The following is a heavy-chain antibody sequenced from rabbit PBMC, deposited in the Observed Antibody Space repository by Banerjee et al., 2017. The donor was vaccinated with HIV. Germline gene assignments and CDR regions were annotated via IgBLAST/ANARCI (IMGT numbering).Heavy chain of an antibody. V-gene: IGHV1S43*01. CDR3: ASNSYDDYGDYFGEYYFNL. CDR2: IYTSSGST. Sequence: QEQLEESGGGLVKPGGTLTLTYKASGIDFSSYYYICWVRQAPGKGLELIACIYTSSGSTWYASWVNGRFTISRSTSLNTVDLKMTSLTAADTATYFCASNSYDDYGDYFGEYYFNLWGQGTLVTVS. D-gene: IGHD2-1*01. J-gene: IGHJ4*01. CDR1: GIDFSSYYY.